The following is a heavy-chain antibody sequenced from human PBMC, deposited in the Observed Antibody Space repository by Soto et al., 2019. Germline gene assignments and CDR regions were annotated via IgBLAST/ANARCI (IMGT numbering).Heavy chain of an antibody. V-gene: IGHV3-23*01. J-gene: IGHJ4*02. CDR2: ISGSGGST. CDR1: GFTFSSYA. D-gene: IGHD2-2*01. CDR3: AKEMVNLGIDIVVVPADMNFDY. Sequence: GGSLRLSCAASGFTFSSYAMSWVRQAPGKGLEWVSAISGSGGSTYYADSVKGRFTISRDNSKNTLYLQMNSLRAEDTAVYYCAKEMVNLGIDIVVVPADMNFDYWGQGTLVTVSS.